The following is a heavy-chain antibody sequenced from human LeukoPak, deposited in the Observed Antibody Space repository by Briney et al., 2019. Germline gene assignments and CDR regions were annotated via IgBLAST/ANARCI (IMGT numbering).Heavy chain of an antibody. CDR1: GGSVSDYY. CDR3: ASRKLGNDY. V-gene: IGHV4-59*02. D-gene: IGHD7-27*01. J-gene: IGHJ4*02. CDR2: IYYTET. Sequence: SETLSLTCTVSGGSVSDYYWGWIRQSPGKALEWIGYIYYTETSYNPSLKSRVTISADTSRDQFSLKLSSVTAAVTAVYYCASRKLGNDYWGQGILVTVTS.